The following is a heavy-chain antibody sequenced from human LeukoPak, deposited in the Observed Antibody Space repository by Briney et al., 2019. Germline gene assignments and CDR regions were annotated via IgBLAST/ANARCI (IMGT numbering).Heavy chain of an antibody. V-gene: IGHV1-69*04. CDR2: IIPILGIA. D-gene: IGHD5-12*01. Sequence: SVKVSCKASGGTFSSYAISWVRQAPGQGLEWMGRIIPILGIANYAQKFQGRVTITADKSTSTAYMELSSLRSEDTAVYYCASKGTIYSGYDLWAFDIWGQGTMVTVSS. CDR3: ASKGTIYSGYDLWAFDI. CDR1: GGTFSSYA. J-gene: IGHJ3*02.